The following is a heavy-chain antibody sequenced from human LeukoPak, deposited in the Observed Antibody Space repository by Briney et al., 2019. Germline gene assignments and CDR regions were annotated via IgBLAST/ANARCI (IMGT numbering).Heavy chain of an antibody. D-gene: IGHD3-16*01. V-gene: IGHV3-21*01. Sequence: GGSLRLSCAASGFTFSSYSMNWVRQAPGEGLEWVSSISSSSTYIYYADSVKGRFTISRDNAKNSLYLQMNSLRAEDTAVYYCARLFRGVMTYWGQGTLVTVSS. CDR1: GFTFSSYS. J-gene: IGHJ4*02. CDR2: ISSSSTYI. CDR3: ARLFRGVMTY.